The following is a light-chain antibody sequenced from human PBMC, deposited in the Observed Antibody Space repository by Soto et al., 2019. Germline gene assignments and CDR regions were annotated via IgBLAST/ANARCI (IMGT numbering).Light chain of an antibody. Sequence: EIVLTQSPGTLSLSPGERATLSCRASQSVSSSYLAWYQQKPGQAPRLLIYGASSRATGIPDRLSGSGSGTDFTLTISSLEPEDFAVYYCQQYGSSPTFGQGTKVEIK. J-gene: IGKJ1*01. CDR2: GAS. V-gene: IGKV3-20*01. CDR1: QSVSSSY. CDR3: QQYGSSPT.